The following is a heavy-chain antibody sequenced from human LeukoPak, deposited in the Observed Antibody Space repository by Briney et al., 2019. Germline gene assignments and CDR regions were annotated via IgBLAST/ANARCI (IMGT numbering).Heavy chain of an antibody. J-gene: IGHJ4*02. CDR1: GFSLSSYA. CDR2: TSSSDAGK. V-gene: IGHV3-23*01. D-gene: IGHD2-15*01. Sequence: GGSLRLSCTVSGFSLSSYALSWVRRAPGKGLEWVSATSSSDAGKYYADSVRGRFTISRDNSRNTMYLQMNSLRVEDAAVYYCAKAPVTSCRGAFCYPFDSWGQGTLVTVSS. CDR3: AKAPVTSCRGAFCYPFDS.